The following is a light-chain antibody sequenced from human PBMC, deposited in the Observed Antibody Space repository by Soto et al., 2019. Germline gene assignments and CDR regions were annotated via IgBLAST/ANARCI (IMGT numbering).Light chain of an antibody. CDR1: QSISNF. CDR3: QQLESYLST. Sequence: IQMSNTASALSTSVGNRFTSNCRASQSISNFLAWYQQKPGKAPKLLIYAASTLQSGVPSRFSGSGSGTDFTLTISSLQPEDSATYYCQQLESYLSTFGGGTKVDI. CDR2: AAS. V-gene: IGKV1-9*01. J-gene: IGKJ4*01.